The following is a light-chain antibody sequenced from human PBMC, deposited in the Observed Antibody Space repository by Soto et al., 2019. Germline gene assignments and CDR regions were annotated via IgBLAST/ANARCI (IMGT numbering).Light chain of an antibody. J-gene: IGLJ1*01. CDR2: EVS. V-gene: IGLV2-14*03. CDR3: SSYTSSSTRV. Sequence: QSALTQPASVSGSPGQSITISCTGTSSGVGAYDYVSWYQQHPDKAPKLMIYEVSNRTSGVSNRFSGSKSVNTATLTISGLQADDEADYYCSSYTSSSTRVFGTGTKLT. CDR1: SSGVGAYDY.